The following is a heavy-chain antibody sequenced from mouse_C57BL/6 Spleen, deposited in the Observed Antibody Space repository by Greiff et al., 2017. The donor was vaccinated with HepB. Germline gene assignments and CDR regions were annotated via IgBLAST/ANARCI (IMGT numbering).Heavy chain of an antibody. CDR3: ARDYSNYGYFDV. V-gene: IGHV1-80*01. CDR1: GYAFSSYW. D-gene: IGHD2-5*01. J-gene: IGHJ1*03. Sequence: QVQLQQSGAELVKPGASVKISCKASGYAFSSYWMNWVKQRPGKGLEWIGQIYPGDGDTNYNGKFKGKATLTADKSSSTAYMQLSSLTSEDSAVYVCARDYSNYGYFDVWGTGTTVTVSS. CDR2: IYPGDGDT.